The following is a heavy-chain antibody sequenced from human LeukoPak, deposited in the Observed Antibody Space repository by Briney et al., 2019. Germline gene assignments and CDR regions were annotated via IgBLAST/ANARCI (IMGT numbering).Heavy chain of an antibody. V-gene: IGHV3-33*06. Sequence: PGGSLRLSCAASGFIFSDYGMHWVRQAPGKGVEWVAGIWFDGRNKYYADSVKGRFTISRDNSKNTQYLQMDSLRAKDTAVYHCAKEGTTGTFDIWGQGTTVTVSS. CDR1: GFIFSDYG. D-gene: IGHD1-7*01. CDR3: AKEGTTGTFDI. CDR2: IWFDGRNK. J-gene: IGHJ3*02.